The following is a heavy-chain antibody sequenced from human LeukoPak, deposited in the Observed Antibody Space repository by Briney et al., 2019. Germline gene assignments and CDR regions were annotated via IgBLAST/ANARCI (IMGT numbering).Heavy chain of an antibody. D-gene: IGHD6-25*01. CDR2: INHSGST. Sequence: SETLSLTCAVYGGSFSGYYWSWIRQPPGKGLEWIGEINHSGSTNYNPSLKSRVTISVDTSKNQFSLKVNSVTAADTAVYYCASLSGPQYYYYYGMDVWGQGTTVTVSS. CDR1: GGSFSGYY. CDR3: ASLSGPQYYYYYGMDV. V-gene: IGHV4-34*01. J-gene: IGHJ6*02.